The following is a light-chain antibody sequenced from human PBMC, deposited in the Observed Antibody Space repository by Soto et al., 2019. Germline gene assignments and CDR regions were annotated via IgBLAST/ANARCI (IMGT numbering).Light chain of an antibody. Sequence: DIVMTQSPLSLPVTPGEXASISCRSSQSLLHSNGYNYLHWYLQKAGQSPQLLIYLGSNRASGVPDRFSGSGSGTDFTLKISRVEAEDVGVYYCMQALETPYTFGQGTKLDIK. CDR3: MQALETPYT. J-gene: IGKJ2*01. V-gene: IGKV2-28*01. CDR1: QSLLHSNGYNY. CDR2: LGS.